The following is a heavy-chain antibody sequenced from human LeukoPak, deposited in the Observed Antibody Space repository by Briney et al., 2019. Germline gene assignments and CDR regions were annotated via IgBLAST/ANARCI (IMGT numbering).Heavy chain of an antibody. D-gene: IGHD1-26*01. CDR1: GFTFSSYS. CDR3: AKGSFSPYYYYGMDV. J-gene: IGHJ6*02. CDR2: ISSSSSYI. Sequence: PGGSLRLSCAASGFTFSSYSMNWVRQAPGKGLEWVSSISSSSSYIYYADSVKGRFTISRDNAKNSLYLQMNSLGAEDTAVYYCAKGSFSPYYYYGMDVWGQGTTVTVSS. V-gene: IGHV3-21*01.